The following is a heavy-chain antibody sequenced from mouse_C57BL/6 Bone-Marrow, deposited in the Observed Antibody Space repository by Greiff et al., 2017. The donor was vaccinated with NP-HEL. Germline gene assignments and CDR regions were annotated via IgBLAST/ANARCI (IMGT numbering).Heavy chain of an antibody. Sequence: QVQLQQPGAELVKPGASVKMSCKASGYTFTSYWITWVKQRPGQGLEWIGDIYPGSGSTNYNEQFKSKATLTVDTSYSTAYMPLSSLTSEDYAVYYSARNDGYHWYFDVWGTGTTVTVSS. D-gene: IGHD2-3*01. CDR2: IYPGSGST. J-gene: IGHJ1*03. CDR1: GYTFTSYW. V-gene: IGHV1-55*01. CDR3: ARNDGYHWYFDV.